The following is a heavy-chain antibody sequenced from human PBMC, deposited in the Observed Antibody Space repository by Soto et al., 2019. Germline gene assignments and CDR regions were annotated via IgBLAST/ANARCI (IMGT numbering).Heavy chain of an antibody. D-gene: IGHD2-21*01. Sequence: PSETLSLTCTVSAGSMNNYYWSWIRQPPGKGLEWIGYIHHTGSTNYNPSLKGRVTISVDTSKNQFSLKLTSATAADTAVYYCARGYYFDPWGQGTLVTVSS. CDR2: IHHTGST. CDR3: ARGYYFDP. J-gene: IGHJ5*02. V-gene: IGHV4-59*01. CDR1: AGSMNNYY.